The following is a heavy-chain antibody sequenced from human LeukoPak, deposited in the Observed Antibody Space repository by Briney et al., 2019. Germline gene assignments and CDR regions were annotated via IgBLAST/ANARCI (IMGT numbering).Heavy chain of an antibody. J-gene: IGHJ4*02. CDR2: INHSGST. V-gene: IGHV4-34*01. CDR3: ARAQKRPVLLRYFDWILFDY. Sequence: PSETLSLTCAVYGGSFSGYYWSWIRQPPGKGLEWIGEINHSGSTNYNPSLKSRVTISVDTSKNQFSLKLSSVAAADTAVYYCARAQKRPVLLRYFDWILFDYWGQGTLVTVSS. D-gene: IGHD3-9*01. CDR1: GGSFSGYY.